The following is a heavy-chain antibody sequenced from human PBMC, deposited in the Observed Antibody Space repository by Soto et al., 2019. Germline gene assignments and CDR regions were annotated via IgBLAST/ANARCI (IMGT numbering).Heavy chain of an antibody. Sequence: SETLSLTCTVSGGSISSYYWSWIRQPSGKGLEWIGRIYTSGSTNYNPSLKSRVTMSVDTSKNQFSLKLSSVTAADTAVYYCATEGYRSTSYWWFHPWVEGTLVTVSS. V-gene: IGHV4-4*07. CDR2: IYTSGST. D-gene: IGHD6-13*01. CDR3: ATEGYRSTSYWWFHP. CDR1: GGSISSYY. J-gene: IGHJ5*02.